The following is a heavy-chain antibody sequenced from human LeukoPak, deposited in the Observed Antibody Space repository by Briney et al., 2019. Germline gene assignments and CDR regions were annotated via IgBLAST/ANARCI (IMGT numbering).Heavy chain of an antibody. J-gene: IGHJ4*02. V-gene: IGHV1-2*02. CDR2: INPNSGGT. CDR1: GYTFTGYY. CDR3: ARVLMVYAVPPYYFDY. Sequence: ASVKVSCKASGYTFTGYYMHWVRQAPGQGLEWMGWINPNSGGTNYAQKFQGRVTMTRDTSNSTAYMELSRLRSDDTAVYYCARVLMVYAVPPYYFDYWGQGTLVTVSS. D-gene: IGHD2-8*01.